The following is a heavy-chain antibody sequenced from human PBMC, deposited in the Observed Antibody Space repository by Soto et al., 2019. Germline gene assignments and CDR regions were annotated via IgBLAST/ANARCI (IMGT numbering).Heavy chain of an antibody. CDR3: ASSPNSHYYDSSGYQTSINY. CDR1: GYTFTSYY. Sequence: ASVEVSCKASGYTFTSYYMHWVRQAPGQGLEWMGIINPSGGSTSYAQKFQGRVTMTRDTSTSTVYMELSSLRSEDTAVYYCASSPNSHYYDSSGYQTSINYWGQGTLVTVSS. D-gene: IGHD3-22*01. J-gene: IGHJ4*02. V-gene: IGHV1-46*01. CDR2: INPSGGST.